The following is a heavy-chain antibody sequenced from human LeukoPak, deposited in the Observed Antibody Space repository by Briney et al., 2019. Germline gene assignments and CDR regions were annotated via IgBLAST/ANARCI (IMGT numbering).Heavy chain of an antibody. Sequence: SETLSLICTVSGGSISSYYWSWIREPPGKGLEGIAYIYTSGSTNYNPSLKSRVTISVDTSKNQFSLKLSSVTAADTAVYYCARSVGARDLDYWGQGTLVTVSS. CDR2: IYTSGST. D-gene: IGHD1-26*01. J-gene: IGHJ4*02. CDR1: GGSISSYY. V-gene: IGHV4-59*13. CDR3: ARSVGARDLDY.